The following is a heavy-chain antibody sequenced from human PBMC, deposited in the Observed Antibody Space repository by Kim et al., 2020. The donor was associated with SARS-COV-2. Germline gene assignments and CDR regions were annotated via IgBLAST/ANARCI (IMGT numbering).Heavy chain of an antibody. V-gene: IGHV3-43*02. CDR2: ISGDGGST. D-gene: IGHD3-3*01. CDR1: GFTFDDYA. CDR3: AKEGNYGFWSRGRYYYYYMDV. Sequence: GGPLRLSCAASGFTFDDYAMHWVRQAPGKGLEWVSLISGDGGSTYYADSVKGRFTISKDNSKNSLYLQMNSLRTEDTAFDYCAKEGNYGFWSRGRYYYYYMDVGGKG. J-gene: IGHJ6*03.